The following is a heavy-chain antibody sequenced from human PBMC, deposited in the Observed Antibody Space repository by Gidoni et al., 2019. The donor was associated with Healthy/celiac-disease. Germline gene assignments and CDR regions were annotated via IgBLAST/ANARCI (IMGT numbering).Heavy chain of an antibody. CDR2: INPSGGST. J-gene: IGHJ4*02. D-gene: IGHD3-22*01. CDR3: ARVRYYYDSSGYSAYYFDY. V-gene: IGHV1-46*03. Sequence: QVQLVQSGAEVTKPGASVKVSCKASGYTFPSYSMHWVRQAPGQGLEWMGIINPSGGSTSYAQKFQGRVTMTRDTSTSTVYMELSSLRSEDTAVYYCARVRYYYDSSGYSAYYFDYWGQGTLVTVSS. CDR1: GYTFPSYS.